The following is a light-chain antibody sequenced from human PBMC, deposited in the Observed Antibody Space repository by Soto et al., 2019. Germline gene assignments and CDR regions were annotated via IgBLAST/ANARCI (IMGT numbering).Light chain of an antibody. J-gene: IGKJ1*01. Sequence: DIVMTQSPATLSVSLGERPTLSCRASQTVNSRLAWYQHKPGQAPRLLIYHTSNRATGIPARFSGSGSGTDFTLTISRLEPEDFAVYYCQQYGSSPRTFGQGTKVDIK. V-gene: IGKV3-20*01. CDR1: QTVNSR. CDR2: HTS. CDR3: QQYGSSPRT.